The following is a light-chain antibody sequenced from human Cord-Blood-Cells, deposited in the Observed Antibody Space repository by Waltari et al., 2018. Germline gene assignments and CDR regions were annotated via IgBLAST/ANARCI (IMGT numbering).Light chain of an antibody. Sequence: EIVLTPFPGPLSLSPGVRAPLPCRARQSVSSSYLAWYQQKPGKAPRLLIYGASSRAIGIPDRFSGSGSGTDFTLTISRLEPEDFAVYYCQQYGSSPYSFGQGTKLEIK. V-gene: IGKV3-20*01. CDR1: QSVSSSY. J-gene: IGKJ2*03. CDR3: QQYGSSPYS. CDR2: GAS.